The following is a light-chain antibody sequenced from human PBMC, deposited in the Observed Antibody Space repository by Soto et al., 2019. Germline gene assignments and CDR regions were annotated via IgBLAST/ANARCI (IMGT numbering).Light chain of an antibody. CDR3: QQYNSYSGT. J-gene: IGKJ1*01. V-gene: IGKV3-11*01. CDR1: QSISTY. CDR2: DAS. Sequence: EVLLTQSPATLSLSPGEIVTLCFRASQSISTYLAWYQQKPGQAPWLLIYDASYRAAGIPARFSGSGSGTEFTLTISSLQPDDFATYYCQQYNSYSGTFGQGTKVDIK.